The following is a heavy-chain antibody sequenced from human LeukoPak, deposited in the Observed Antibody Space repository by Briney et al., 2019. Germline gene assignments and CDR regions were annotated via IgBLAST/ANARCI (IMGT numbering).Heavy chain of an antibody. J-gene: IGHJ4*02. CDR1: GFIFDDYA. D-gene: IGHD3-22*01. Sequence: PGGSLRLSCAASGFIFDDYAMHWVWQAPGKGLEWVSGISSNSGGIGYADSVQGRFTISRDNAKNSLYLQMNSLRPEDTAFYYCAKDVQMTGNAYYNYFDYWGQGTLVTISS. CDR2: ISSNSGGI. V-gene: IGHV3-9*01. CDR3: AKDVQMTGNAYYNYFDY.